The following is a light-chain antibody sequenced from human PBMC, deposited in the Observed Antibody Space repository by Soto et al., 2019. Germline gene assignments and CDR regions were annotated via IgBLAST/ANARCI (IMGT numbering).Light chain of an antibody. V-gene: IGKV1-9*01. J-gene: IGKJ2*03. Sequence: DIQLTQSPSFLSASVGDRVTVSCRASQDISTSLAWFQQKAGKVPQLLVYPASTLQDGVPSRFSGSGSGTYCTLTVNNLQAEDFATYYCQHLRTYPFSLGQGTKLDIK. CDR1: QDISTS. CDR3: QHLRTYPFS. CDR2: PAS.